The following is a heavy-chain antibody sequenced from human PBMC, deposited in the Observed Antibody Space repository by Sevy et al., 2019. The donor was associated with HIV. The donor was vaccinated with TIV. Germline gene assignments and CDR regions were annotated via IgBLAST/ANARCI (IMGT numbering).Heavy chain of an antibody. J-gene: IGHJ4*02. D-gene: IGHD6-13*01. V-gene: IGHV1-18*01. CDR3: ARVPSAQYSSSWYYFDY. Sequence: ASVKVSCKASGYTFTSYGITWVRQAPGQGLEWMGWISSYNDNTNYAQNLQGRVTMTTDTSTSTDYMELRSLRSDDTAVYYCARVPSAQYSSSWYYFDYWGQGTLVTVSS. CDR2: ISSYNDNT. CDR1: GYTFTSYG.